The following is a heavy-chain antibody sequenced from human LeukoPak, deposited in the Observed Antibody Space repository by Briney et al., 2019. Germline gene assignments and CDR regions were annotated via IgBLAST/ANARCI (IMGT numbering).Heavy chain of an antibody. V-gene: IGHV3-23*01. Sequence: GGSLRLSCAASGFTFSSYAMSWVRQAPGKGLVWVSAISGSGGSTYYADSVKGRFTISRDNSKNTLYLQMNSRRAEDTAVYYCAGSRGPHSGEAFDIWGQGTMVTVSS. J-gene: IGHJ3*02. CDR1: GFTFSSYA. CDR2: ISGSGGST. D-gene: IGHD3-10*01. CDR3: AGSRGPHSGEAFDI.